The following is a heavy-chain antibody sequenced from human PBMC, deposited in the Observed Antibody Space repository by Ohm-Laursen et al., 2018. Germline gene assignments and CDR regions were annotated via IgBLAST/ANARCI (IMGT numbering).Heavy chain of an antibody. Sequence: SLRLSCAAFGFTFSSYGVHWVRQAPGKGLEWVAVISYDGSNKYYADSVKGRFTISRDNSKNTLYLQMNSLRAEDTAVYYCAKEDDSSTGGYWGQGTLVTVSS. J-gene: IGHJ4*02. CDR1: GFTFSSYG. CDR2: ISYDGSNK. V-gene: IGHV3-30*18. D-gene: IGHD3-22*01. CDR3: AKEDDSSTGGY.